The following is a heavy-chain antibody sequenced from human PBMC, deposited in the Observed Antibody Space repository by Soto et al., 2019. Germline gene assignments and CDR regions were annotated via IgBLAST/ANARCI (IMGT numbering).Heavy chain of an antibody. Sequence: SETLSLTCAVYGGSFSGYYWSWIRQPPGKGLEWIGEINHSGSTNYNPSLKSRVTISVDTSKNQFSLKLSSVTAADTAVYYCARDRHILTGYYKGVSRPKFDYWGQGTLVTVSS. J-gene: IGHJ4*02. D-gene: IGHD3-9*01. V-gene: IGHV4-34*01. CDR2: INHSGST. CDR1: GGSFSGYY. CDR3: ARDRHILTGYYKGVSRPKFDY.